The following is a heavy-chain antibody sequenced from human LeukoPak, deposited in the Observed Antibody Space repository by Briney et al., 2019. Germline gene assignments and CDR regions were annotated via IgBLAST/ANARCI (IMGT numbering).Heavy chain of an antibody. Sequence: GGSLRLSCAASGFTLSPQWMSWVRQAQGKGLEWVSRINDDGSRTDYADSVKGRFAISRDNAKNMVYLQMNSLRAEDTAMYFCARAKPLYNGGLDYWGQGTLVTVSS. V-gene: IGHV3-74*01. D-gene: IGHD2-8*01. CDR3: ARAKPLYNGGLDY. CDR2: INDDGSRT. CDR1: GFTLSPQW. J-gene: IGHJ4*02.